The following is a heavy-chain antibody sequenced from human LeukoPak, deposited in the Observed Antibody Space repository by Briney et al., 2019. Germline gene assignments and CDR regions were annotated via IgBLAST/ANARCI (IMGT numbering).Heavy chain of an antibody. CDR1: GFTFSSYA. CDR2: ISGSGYNS. D-gene: IGHD6-13*01. V-gene: IGHV3-23*01. Sequence: AGSLSLSCAASGFTFSSYAMTWVRQAPGKGLEWVSAISGSGYNSYYADSVKGRFTISRDNSKNTLFLQMNSLRGEDTAIYYCVRGVGVSRFNYLDSWGQGTLVIVSS. J-gene: IGHJ4*02. CDR3: VRGVGVSRFNYLDS.